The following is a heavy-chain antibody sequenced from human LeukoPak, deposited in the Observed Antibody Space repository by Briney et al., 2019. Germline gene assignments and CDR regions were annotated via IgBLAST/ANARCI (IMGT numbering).Heavy chain of an antibody. V-gene: IGHV3-23*01. Sequence: GGSLRLSCAASGVTFSSDAMSWVPQAPRKGLEWVSAISGSGGSTYYADSVKGRFTISRDNSKNTLYLQMNSLRADDTAVYYCAREVATALNWFDPWGQGTLVTVSS. J-gene: IGHJ5*02. CDR2: ISGSGGST. CDR1: GVTFSSDA. CDR3: AREVATALNWFDP. D-gene: IGHD1-1*01.